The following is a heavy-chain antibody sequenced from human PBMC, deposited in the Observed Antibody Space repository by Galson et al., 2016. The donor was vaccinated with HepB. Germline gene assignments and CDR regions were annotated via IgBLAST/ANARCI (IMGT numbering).Heavy chain of an antibody. J-gene: IGHJ6*03. CDR1: GFTFTTYG. Sequence: SLRLSCAASGFTFTTYGMSWVRHAPGKGREWVAFISGSGGYTNYADSVKGRFTISRDNSKNTVYLLMNSLRAEDTALYYCAKDGSQTAGYMDVWGTGTTVSVSS. V-gene: IGHV3-23*01. D-gene: IGHD3-10*01. CDR3: AKDGSQTAGYMDV. CDR2: ISGSGGYT.